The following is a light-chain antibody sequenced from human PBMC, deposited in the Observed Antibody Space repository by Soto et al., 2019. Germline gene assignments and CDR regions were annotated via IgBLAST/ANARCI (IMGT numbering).Light chain of an antibody. V-gene: IGLV2-8*01. CDR3: CSFAGSYTYV. J-gene: IGLJ1*01. CDR2: EVD. CDR1: GSDVGAYKY. Sequence: QSALTQPPSASGSPGQSLTISCAGTGSDVGAYKYVSWYQQHPGKAPKLIIYEVDKRPSGVPDRFSGSKFGNTASLTISGLQAEDEADYSCCSFAGSYTYVFGTGTRSPS.